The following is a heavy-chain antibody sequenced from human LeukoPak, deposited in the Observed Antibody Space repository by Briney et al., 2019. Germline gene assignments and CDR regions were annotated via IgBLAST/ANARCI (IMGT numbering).Heavy chain of an antibody. V-gene: IGHV4-59*05. D-gene: IGHD3-3*01. CDR1: GGSISSYY. CDR2: IYYSGST. CDR3: ARRIRSGYYDY. J-gene: IGHJ4*02. Sequence: ASETLSLTCTVSGGSISSYYWSWIRQPPGKGLEWIGSIYYSGSTYYNPSLKSRVTISVDTSKNQFSLKLSSVTAADTAVYYCARRIRSGYYDYWGQGTLVTVSS.